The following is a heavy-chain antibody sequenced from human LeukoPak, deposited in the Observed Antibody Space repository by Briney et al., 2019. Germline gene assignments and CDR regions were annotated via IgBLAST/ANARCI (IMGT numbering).Heavy chain of an antibody. CDR1: GFTFSSYA. V-gene: IGHV3-23*01. CDR2: ISGSGGST. J-gene: IGHJ3*02. Sequence: PGGSLRLSCAASGFTFSSYAMSWVRQAPGKGLEGVSAISGSGGSTYYADSVKGRFTISRDNSKNTPYLQMNSLRAEDTAVYYCAARGSYLSFDIWGQGTMVTVSS. D-gene: IGHD1-26*01. CDR3: AARGSYLSFDI.